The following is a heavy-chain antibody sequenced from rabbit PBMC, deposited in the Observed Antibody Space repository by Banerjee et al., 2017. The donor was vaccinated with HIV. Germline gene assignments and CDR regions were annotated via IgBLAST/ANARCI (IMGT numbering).Heavy chain of an antibody. CDR1: GFTISASYY. J-gene: IGHJ4*01. Sequence: LVKPGASLTLTCKASGFTISASYYMCWVRQAPGKGLEWIGNINTGSGSTDYASWVNGRFTITSDKAQNTVDLQMTSLTASDTATYFGARRNYVYGGGYSDSIPFNLWGQGTLVTVS. D-gene: IGHD4-2*01. CDR3: ARRNYVYGGGYSDSIPFNL. CDR2: INTGSGST. V-gene: IGHV1S7*01.